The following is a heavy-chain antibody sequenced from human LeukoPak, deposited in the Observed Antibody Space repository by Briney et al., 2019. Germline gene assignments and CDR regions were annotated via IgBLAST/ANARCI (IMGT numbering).Heavy chain of an antibody. Sequence: ASVKVSCKASGYTFTGYYMHWVRHAPGQGPEWMGWINPNSGGTNYAQKFQGRVTMTRDTSISTAYMELSRLRSDDTAVYYCARVVDYSSSFVYYMDVWGKGTTVTVSS. J-gene: IGHJ6*03. CDR3: ARVVDYSSSFVYYMDV. V-gene: IGHV1-2*02. D-gene: IGHD6-6*01. CDR1: GYTFTGYY. CDR2: INPNSGGT.